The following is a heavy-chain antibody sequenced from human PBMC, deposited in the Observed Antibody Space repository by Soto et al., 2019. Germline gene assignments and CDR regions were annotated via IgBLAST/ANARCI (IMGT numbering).Heavy chain of an antibody. D-gene: IGHD3-10*01. CDR3: ASETGDYYGLGSYYHYYYYMDV. V-gene: IGHV4-34*01. Sequence: SETLSLTCAVYGVSFSGYYWIWIRQHPGKGLEWIGEINHSGSTNYNPSLKSRVTISVDTSKNQFSLKLSSVTAADTAVYYCASETGDYYGLGSYYHYYYYMDVWGKGTTVTVSS. J-gene: IGHJ6*03. CDR2: INHSGST. CDR1: GVSFSGYY.